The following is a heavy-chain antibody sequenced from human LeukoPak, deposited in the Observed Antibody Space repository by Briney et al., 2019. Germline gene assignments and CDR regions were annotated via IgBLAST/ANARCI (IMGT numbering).Heavy chain of an antibody. V-gene: IGHV3-7*01. CDR2: IKQDGSEK. CDR3: ASPTYDFWSGYHDAFDI. CDR1: GFTFSSYW. J-gene: IGHJ3*02. D-gene: IGHD3-3*01. Sequence: PGGSLRLSCAASGFTFSSYWMSWVRQAPGKGLEWVANIKQDGSEKYYVDSVKGRFTISRDNAKNSLYLQVNSLRAEDTAVYYCASPTYDFWSGYHDAFDIWGQGTMVTVSS.